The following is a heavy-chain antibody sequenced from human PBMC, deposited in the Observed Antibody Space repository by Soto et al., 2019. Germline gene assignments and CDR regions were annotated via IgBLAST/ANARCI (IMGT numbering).Heavy chain of an antibody. J-gene: IGHJ4*02. Sequence: ASVKVSCKASGYTFSIYCINWVRQAPGQGLEWMGWISPDNGNTNYAQKFQGRVTMTRDTSTSTVYMELSSLRSEDTAVYYCARVYCSGGSCYGIDYWGQGTLVTVSS. V-gene: IGHV1-18*01. CDR2: ISPDNGNT. CDR1: GYTFSIYC. CDR3: ARVYCSGGSCYGIDY. D-gene: IGHD2-15*01.